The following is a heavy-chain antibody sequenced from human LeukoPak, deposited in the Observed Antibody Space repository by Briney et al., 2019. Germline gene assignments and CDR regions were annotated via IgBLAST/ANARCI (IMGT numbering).Heavy chain of an antibody. Sequence: GGSLRLSCVASGFTFSSYAMSWVRQAPGKGLEWVSAISGSGGSTYYADSVKGRFTISRDNSKNTLDLQMNSLRAEDTAVYYCAKHYCSITTCYSWFDPWGQGTLVTVSS. J-gene: IGHJ5*02. D-gene: IGHD2-2*02. CDR2: ISGSGGST. CDR3: AKHYCSITTCYSWFDP. V-gene: IGHV3-23*01. CDR1: GFTFSSYA.